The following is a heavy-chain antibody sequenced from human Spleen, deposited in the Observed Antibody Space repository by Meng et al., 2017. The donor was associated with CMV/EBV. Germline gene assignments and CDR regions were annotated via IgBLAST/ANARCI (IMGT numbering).Heavy chain of an antibody. CDR3: ARSQGANSGTFDY. Sequence: QVRRVQPGAEGKKPGSSVKVSCKASGGTFSSYAISWVRQAPGQGLEWMGGIIPIFGTANYAQKFQGRVTITADESTSTAYMELSSLRSEDTAVYYCARSQGANSGTFDYWGQGTLVTVSS. D-gene: IGHD1-1*01. CDR1: GGTFSSYA. CDR2: IIPIFGTA. V-gene: IGHV1-69*12. J-gene: IGHJ4*02.